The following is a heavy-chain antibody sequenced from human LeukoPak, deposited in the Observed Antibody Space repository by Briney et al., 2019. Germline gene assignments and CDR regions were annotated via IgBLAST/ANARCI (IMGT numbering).Heavy chain of an antibody. J-gene: IGHJ4*02. Sequence: ASVKLSFTASAYTFIYYYINRVREAPGPGLERMGWTNHNSGATNYAKNFQGRVTMTRDTTINTAYLELSRLRSDDTAVYSCARVAYFHESGGYYYTDYWGEGTLVSASS. D-gene: IGHD3-22*01. CDR3: ARVAYFHESGGYYYTDY. CDR1: AYTFIYYY. V-gene: IGHV1-2*02. CDR2: TNHNSGAT.